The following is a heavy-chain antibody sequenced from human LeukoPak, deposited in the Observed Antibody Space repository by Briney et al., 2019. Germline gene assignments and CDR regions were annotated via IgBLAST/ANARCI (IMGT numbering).Heavy chain of an antibody. CDR3: ARDPFIAVAGTDPSMGIDY. D-gene: IGHD6-19*01. Sequence: GGSLRLSCAPSGFTLSSYWMSWVRQAPGKALEWVANIKQDGSEKYYVNSVKGRFTISRDNAKNSLYLKMNSLRAEDTAVYYCARDPFIAVAGTDPSMGIDYWGQGTLVTVSS. CDR2: IKQDGSEK. V-gene: IGHV3-7*01. J-gene: IGHJ4*02. CDR1: GFTLSSYW.